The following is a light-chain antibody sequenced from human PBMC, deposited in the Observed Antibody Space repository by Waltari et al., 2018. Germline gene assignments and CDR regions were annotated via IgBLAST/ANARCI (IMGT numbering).Light chain of an antibody. CDR1: QSVLYSSNNKNY. V-gene: IGKV4-1*01. J-gene: IGKJ2*01. CDR3: QQYYRTPQT. CDR2: WTS. Sequence: DIVMTQSPDSLAVSLGDRDTINCKSSQSVLYSSNNKNYLAWYQQKPGQPPKLLIYWTSTRESGVPDRFSGSGSGTDFTLTISSLQAEDVAVYYCQQYYRTPQTFGQGTKLEIK.